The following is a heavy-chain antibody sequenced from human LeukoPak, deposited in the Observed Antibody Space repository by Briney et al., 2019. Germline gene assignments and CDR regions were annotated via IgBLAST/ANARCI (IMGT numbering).Heavy chain of an antibody. CDR3: ARDFRQHDFFDY. Sequence: SETLSLTCAVFGGSIAIRNYYWAWIRQSPGRGLEWLGSVYSSGSVYYKPSLKSRVTILVDTSKNQFALKLRSVTATDTAVCYCARDFRQHDFFDYWGRGTLATVSS. CDR1: GGSIAIRNYY. V-gene: IGHV4-39*06. J-gene: IGHJ4*02. CDR2: VYSSGSV. D-gene: IGHD1-1*01.